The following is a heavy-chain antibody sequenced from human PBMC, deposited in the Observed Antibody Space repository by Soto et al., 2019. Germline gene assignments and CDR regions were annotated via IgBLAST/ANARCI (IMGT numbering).Heavy chain of an antibody. CDR2: INAGNGNT. CDR1: GYTFTGYA. Sequence: QVQLVQSGAEEKKPGASVKVSCKAPGYTFTGYAMHWVRQAPGQRLEWMGWINAGNGNTKYSQKFQGRVTITRDTSASTAYMELSSLRSEDTAVYYCARAVAVPADFDYWGQGTLVTVSS. CDR3: ARAVAVPADFDY. D-gene: IGHD6-19*01. J-gene: IGHJ4*02. V-gene: IGHV1-3*05.